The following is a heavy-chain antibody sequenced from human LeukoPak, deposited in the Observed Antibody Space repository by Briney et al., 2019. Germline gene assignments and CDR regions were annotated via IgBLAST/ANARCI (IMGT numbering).Heavy chain of an antibody. J-gene: IGHJ5*02. CDR1: GYTFTSYG. CDR2: IIPIFGTA. V-gene: IGHV1-69*13. CDR3: ARRDYDFWSGYHQNWFDP. D-gene: IGHD3-3*01. Sequence: ASVKVSCKASGYTFTSYGISWVRQAPGQGLEWMGGIIPIFGTANYAQKFQGRVTITADESTSTAYMELSSLRSEDTAVYYCARRDYDFWSGYHQNWFDPWGQGTLVTVSS.